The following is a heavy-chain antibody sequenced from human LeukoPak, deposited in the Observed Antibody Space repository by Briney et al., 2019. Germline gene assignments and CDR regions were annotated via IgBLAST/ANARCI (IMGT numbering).Heavy chain of an antibody. Sequence: GESLKISCKGSGYSYNSYWIGWVRQMPGKGLKWMGIIYLADSDARYSPSFQGQVSFSADRSINTAYLQWSSLRASDTAMYYCARPKTETGYDAFDIWGQGTMVTVSS. J-gene: IGHJ3*02. D-gene: IGHD2-15*01. CDR1: GYSYNSYW. CDR3: ARPKTETGYDAFDI. V-gene: IGHV5-51*01. CDR2: IYLADSDA.